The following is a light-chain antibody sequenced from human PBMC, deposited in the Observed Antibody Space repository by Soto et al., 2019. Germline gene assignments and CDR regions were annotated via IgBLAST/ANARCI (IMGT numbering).Light chain of an antibody. CDR1: SSDVGGYNY. CDR3: NSFTSVNTWV. Sequence: QSALTQPASVSGSPGQSITISCTGTSSDVGGYNYVAWYQQHPGKSPKLLIYEVINRPSGVSNRFSGSKSGNTASLTISGLQAEDEADYYYNSFTSVNTWVFGGGTKLTVL. CDR2: EVI. J-gene: IGLJ3*02. V-gene: IGLV2-14*01.